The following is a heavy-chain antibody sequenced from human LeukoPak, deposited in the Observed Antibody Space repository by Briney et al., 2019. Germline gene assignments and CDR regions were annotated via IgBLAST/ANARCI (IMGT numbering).Heavy chain of an antibody. Sequence: GASVKVSCKASGYSFTSYDINWVRQATGQGLEWMGWMNPNSGNTGYAQKFQGRVTMTRNTSISTAYMELSSLRSEDTAVYYCARAERKAARSGYNWFDPWGQGTLVTVSS. CDR3: ARAERKAARSGYNWFDP. J-gene: IGHJ5*02. CDR1: GYSFTSYD. CDR2: MNPNSGNT. D-gene: IGHD6-6*01. V-gene: IGHV1-8*01.